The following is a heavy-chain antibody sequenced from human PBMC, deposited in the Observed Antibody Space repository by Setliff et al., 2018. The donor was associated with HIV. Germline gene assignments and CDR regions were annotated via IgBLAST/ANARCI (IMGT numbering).Heavy chain of an antibody. CDR1: GFTFSTYW. D-gene: IGHD2-21*01. Sequence: GGSLRLSCATSGFTFSTYWMSWVRPAPGKGLEWVANIKQDGSAKYYVDSVKGRFTISRDNANSSLFLEMNSLRVEDAALYYCARRSGCGAGNCMDVWGKGTTVTVSS. CDR3: ARRSGCGAGNCMDV. CDR2: IKQDGSAK. V-gene: IGHV3-7*03. J-gene: IGHJ6*03.